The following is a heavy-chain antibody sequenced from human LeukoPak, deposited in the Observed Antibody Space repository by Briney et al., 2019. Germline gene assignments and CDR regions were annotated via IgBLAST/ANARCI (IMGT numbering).Heavy chain of an antibody. CDR1: GYTFTSYG. CDR3: ARVRSALTIVVVPAAMEASDAFDI. D-gene: IGHD2-2*01. J-gene: IGHJ3*02. CDR2: ISAYNGNT. V-gene: IGHV1-18*04. Sequence: SVKVSCKASGYTFTSYGISWVRQAPGQGLEWMGWISAYNGNTNYAQKLQGRVTMTTDTTTSTAYMELRSLRSDDTAVYYCARVRSALTIVVVPAAMEASDAFDIWGQGTMVTVSS.